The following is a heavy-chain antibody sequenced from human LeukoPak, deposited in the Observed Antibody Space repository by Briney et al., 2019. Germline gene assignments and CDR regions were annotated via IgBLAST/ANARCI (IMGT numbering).Heavy chain of an antibody. CDR1: GFTFSSYS. J-gene: IGHJ6*02. D-gene: IGHD2-15*01. V-gene: IGHV3-21*01. Sequence: GGSLRLSCAASGFTFSSYSMNWVRQAPGKGLEWVSSISSSSSYIYYADSVKGRFTISRDNAKNSLYLQMNSLRAEDTAVYYCARGGLYCGDGSCYNYYYYYGMDVWGQGTTVTVSS. CDR2: ISSSSSYI. CDR3: ARGGLYCGDGSCYNYYYYYGMDV.